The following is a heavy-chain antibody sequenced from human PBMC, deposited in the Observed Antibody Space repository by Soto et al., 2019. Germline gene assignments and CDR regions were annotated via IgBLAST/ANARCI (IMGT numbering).Heavy chain of an antibody. D-gene: IGHD3-3*01. CDR2: LYWHDNT. CDR1: GFSLSASGEG. Sequence: SGPTLVNPTQTLTLTCTVSGFSLSASGEGVGWIRQPPGKALEWLGVLYWHDNTRYTRYSPSLKNRLAITEDTSKNQVVLTLTNMDPVDTATYFCAHRYDFWTGYYFPSYFDYWGQGMLVTVSS. CDR3: AHRYDFWTGYYFPSYFDY. J-gene: IGHJ4*02. V-gene: IGHV2-5*01.